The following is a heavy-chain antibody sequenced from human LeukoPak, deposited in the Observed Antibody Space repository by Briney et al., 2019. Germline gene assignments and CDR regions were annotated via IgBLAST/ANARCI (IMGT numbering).Heavy chain of an antibody. CDR3: ARDVEAARPPDFDY. CDR2: ISSSSSYI. V-gene: IGHV3-21*01. CDR1: GFTFSSYS. J-gene: IGHJ4*02. D-gene: IGHD6-6*01. Sequence: PGGSLRLSCAASGFTFSSYSMNWVRQAPGKGLEWVSSISSSSSYIYYADSVKGRFTISRDNAKNSLYLQMNSLRAEDTAVYYCARDVEAARPPDFDYWGQGTLVTVSP.